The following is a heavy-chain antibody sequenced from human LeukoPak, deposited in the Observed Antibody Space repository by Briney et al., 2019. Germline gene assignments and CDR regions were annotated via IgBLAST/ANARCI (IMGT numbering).Heavy chain of an antibody. CDR2: MSYDGINK. D-gene: IGHD3-10*01. CDR1: GFTFSSYA. J-gene: IGHJ4*02. V-gene: IGHV3-30-3*01. CDR3: ARGDTMVRGVPDY. Sequence: GGSLRLSCAASGFTFSSYAMHWVRQAPGKGLEWVAVMSYDGINKYYADSVKGRFTISRDNSKSTLYLQMNSLRAEDTAVYYCARGDTMVRGVPDYWGQGTLVTVSS.